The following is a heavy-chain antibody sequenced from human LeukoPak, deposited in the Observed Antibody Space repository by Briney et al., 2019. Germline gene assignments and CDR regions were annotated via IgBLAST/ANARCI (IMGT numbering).Heavy chain of an antibody. Sequence: PSQTLSLTCTVSGGSISSGSYYWSWIRQPAGKGLEWIGRIYTSGSTSYNPSLKSRVTISVDTSKNQFSLKLSSVTAADTAVYYCARDDGSSWGLFDYWGQGTLVTVSS. D-gene: IGHD6-13*01. V-gene: IGHV4-61*02. J-gene: IGHJ4*02. CDR2: IYTSGST. CDR1: GGSISSGSYY. CDR3: ARDDGSSWGLFDY.